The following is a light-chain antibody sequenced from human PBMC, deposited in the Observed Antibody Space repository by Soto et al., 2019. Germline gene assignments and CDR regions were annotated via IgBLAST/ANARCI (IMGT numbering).Light chain of an antibody. V-gene: IGLV2-14*03. CDR2: DVS. CDR3: GSYTRSSTYV. Sequence: QSALTQPASVSGSPGQSITISCTGTSTDIGRYNYVSWYQQHPGKAPKLMIYDVSNRPSGVSNRFSGPNSGNTASLTISGLLAWDEADYFCGSYTRSSTYVFCTGTKLTV. CDR1: STDIGRYNY. J-gene: IGLJ1*01.